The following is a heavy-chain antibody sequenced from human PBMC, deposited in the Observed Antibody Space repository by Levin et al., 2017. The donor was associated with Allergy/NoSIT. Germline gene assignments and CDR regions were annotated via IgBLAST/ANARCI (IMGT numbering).Heavy chain of an antibody. J-gene: IGHJ4*02. CDR1: GFTFSSYA. D-gene: IGHD6-13*01. CDR3: AKRNPGYSSSWSGPPDY. CDR2: ISGSGGST. Sequence: GGSLRLSCAASGFTFSSYAMSWVRQAPGKGLEWVSAISGSGGSTYYADSVKGRFTISRDNSKNTLYLQMNSLRAEDTAVYYCAKRNPGYSSSWSGPPDYWGQGTLVTVSS. V-gene: IGHV3-23*01.